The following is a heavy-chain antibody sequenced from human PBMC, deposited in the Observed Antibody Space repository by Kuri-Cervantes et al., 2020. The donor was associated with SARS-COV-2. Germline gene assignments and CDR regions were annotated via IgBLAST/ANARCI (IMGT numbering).Heavy chain of an antibody. CDR2: IIHRGST. V-gene: IGHV4-34*01. J-gene: IGHJ6*02. CDR1: GGSFSGYY. CDR3: ARGQARYCSSTSCHYYYCCMDV. Sequence: SETLSLTCAVYGGSFSGYYWSWSRKPPGKGLEWIGEIIHRGSTNYNPSLKSRVTISVDTFKNQFSLTLSSVTAADTAVYYCARGQARYCSSTSCHYYYCCMDVWGQGTTVTVSS. D-gene: IGHD2-2*01.